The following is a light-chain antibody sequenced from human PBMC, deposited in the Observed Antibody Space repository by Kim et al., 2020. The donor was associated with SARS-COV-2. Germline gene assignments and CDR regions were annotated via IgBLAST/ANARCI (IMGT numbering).Light chain of an antibody. Sequence: PPGEIATRSWRGGQRYWIRYLAWYQQKPGQAPRILIYGTSTRATGMPDRFSGSGSGTDFTLTISRLEPGDFAVYYCQQYGSAVTFGGGTKVDIK. CDR2: GTS. V-gene: IGKV3-20*01. J-gene: IGKJ4*01. CDR3: QQYGSAVT. CDR1: QRYWIRY.